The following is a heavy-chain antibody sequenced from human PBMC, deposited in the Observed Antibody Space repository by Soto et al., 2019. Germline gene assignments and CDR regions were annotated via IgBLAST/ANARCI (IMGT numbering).Heavy chain of an antibody. Sequence: ASVKVSCKASGYTFTSYAMHWVRQAPGQRLERMGWINAGNGNTKYSQKFKGRVTITRDTSISTANMEMSRLRSDETAVYYYAGMGTYCSGGSCYSHFDYWGQGTLVTVSS. V-gene: IGHV1-3*01. J-gene: IGHJ4*02. D-gene: IGHD2-15*01. CDR1: GYTFTSYA. CDR3: AGMGTYCSGGSCYSHFDY. CDR2: INAGNGNT.